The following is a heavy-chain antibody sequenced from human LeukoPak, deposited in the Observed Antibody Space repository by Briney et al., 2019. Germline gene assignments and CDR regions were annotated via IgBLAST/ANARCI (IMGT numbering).Heavy chain of an antibody. CDR1: GFTFSSYN. Sequence: GGSLRLSCAASGFTFSSYNMNWVRQAPGKGLEWVSVIYSGGSTYYADSVKGRFTISRDNSKNTLYLQMNSLRAEDTAVYYCARDRFGELLYWGQGTLVTVSS. J-gene: IGHJ4*02. D-gene: IGHD3-10*01. V-gene: IGHV3-66*01. CDR3: ARDRFGELLY. CDR2: IYSGGST.